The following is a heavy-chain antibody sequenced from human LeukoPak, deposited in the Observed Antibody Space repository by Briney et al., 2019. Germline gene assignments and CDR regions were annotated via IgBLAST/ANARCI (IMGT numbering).Heavy chain of an antibody. CDR1: GFSFSNYA. D-gene: IGHD3-10*01. J-gene: IGHJ6*02. Sequence: GGSLRLSCAASGFSFSNYAMSWVRQAPGEGVEGVSTISYTGSDTYYADSVEGRFTISRDNSMNTLYLQMTSLRAEDTAIYYCAKVPYSDYGSGRPPFMDVWGQGTTVAVSS. CDR2: ISYTGSDT. V-gene: IGHV3-23*01. CDR3: AKVPYSDYGSGRPPFMDV.